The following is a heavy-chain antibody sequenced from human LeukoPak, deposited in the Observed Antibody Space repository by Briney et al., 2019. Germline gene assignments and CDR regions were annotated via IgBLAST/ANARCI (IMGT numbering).Heavy chain of an antibody. CDR1: GVSISNYY. V-gene: IGHV4-59*01. Sequence: SETLSLTCTVSGVSISNYYWSWIRQPPGKGLEWIGYIYDSVRTNYNPSLRSRVTIPADTSKNQFYLKLTSVTAADTAVYYCARGYFYWGQGTLVTVSS. CDR2: IYDSVRT. J-gene: IGHJ4*02. D-gene: IGHD1-1*01. CDR3: ARGYFY.